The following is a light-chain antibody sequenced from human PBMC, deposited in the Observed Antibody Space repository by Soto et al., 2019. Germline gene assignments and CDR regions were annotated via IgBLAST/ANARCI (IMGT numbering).Light chain of an antibody. V-gene: IGLV2-8*01. CDR2: EVN. CDR1: SSDIGAYNY. J-gene: IGLJ3*02. CDR3: TSYGGRDNLM. Sequence: QSALTQPPSASGSPGQSVTISCTGTSSDIGAYNYVSWFQQHPGEAPKLIISEVNKRLSGVPDRFSGSKSGNTASLTVSGLQAEDEADYYCTSYGGRDNLMFGGGTKVTVL.